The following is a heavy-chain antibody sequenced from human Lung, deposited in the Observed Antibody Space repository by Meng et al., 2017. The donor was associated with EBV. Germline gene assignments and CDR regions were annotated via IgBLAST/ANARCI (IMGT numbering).Heavy chain of an antibody. Sequence: QVQLQESGPGLVKPSQTLSLTCSVFGGSISNGGYYYNWLRQDPGKGLEWIGYIYNSGATSYNPSLNSRVSMSMDTSQNQFSLNLKSVTAADTAVYFCARLLYNWNPYFAYWGQGILVTASS. CDR3: ARLLYNWNPYFAY. CDR2: IYNSGAT. CDR1: GGSISNGGYY. D-gene: IGHD1-20*01. V-gene: IGHV4-31*03. J-gene: IGHJ4*02.